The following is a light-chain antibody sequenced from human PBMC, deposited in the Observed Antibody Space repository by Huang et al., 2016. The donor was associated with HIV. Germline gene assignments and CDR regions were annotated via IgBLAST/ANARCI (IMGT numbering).Light chain of an antibody. Sequence: EIVMTQSPDTLSVSPGERATLSCRASQSGRDKLAWYQQKPGQAPRLLLHATSTRAAGVPARVSGSGSGTEFTLTISSLQSEDCGVYYCQQYESWPPLTFGGGTKVEIK. J-gene: IGKJ4*01. CDR2: ATS. CDR1: QSGRDK. V-gene: IGKV3-15*01. CDR3: QQYESWPPLT.